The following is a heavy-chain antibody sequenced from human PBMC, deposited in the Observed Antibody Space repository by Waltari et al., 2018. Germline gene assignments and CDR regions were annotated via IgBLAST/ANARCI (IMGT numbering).Heavy chain of an antibody. CDR3: ARGRLGGSYGY. Sequence: QVQLQQWGAGLLKPSETLSLTCAVYGGSFSGYYWSWIRQPPGKGLEWIGEINHSGSTTYHPSLKSRVTISVDTSKNQFSLKLSSVTAADTAVYYCARGRLGGSYGYWGQGTLVTVSS. CDR1: GGSFSGYY. J-gene: IGHJ4*02. CDR2: INHSGST. D-gene: IGHD1-26*01. V-gene: IGHV4-34*01.